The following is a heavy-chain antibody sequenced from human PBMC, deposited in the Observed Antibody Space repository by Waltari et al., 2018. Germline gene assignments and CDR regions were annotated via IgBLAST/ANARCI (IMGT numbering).Heavy chain of an antibody. Sequence: EVQLVETGGGLIQPGGSLRLSCSASGFPVSSNYRNWVRQAPGKGLEWVSIIDSGGDTYYADSVKGRFIISRDNFKNTLFLQMNSLRAEDTAVYYCAREAGGYDGRGYFDYWGRGTLVTVSS. CDR1: GFPVSSNY. CDR2: IDSGGDT. J-gene: IGHJ4*02. V-gene: IGHV3-53*02. D-gene: IGHD3-22*01. CDR3: AREAGGYDGRGYFDY.